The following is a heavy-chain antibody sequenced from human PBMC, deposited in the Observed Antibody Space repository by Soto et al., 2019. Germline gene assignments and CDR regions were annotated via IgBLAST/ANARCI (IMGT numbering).Heavy chain of an antibody. CDR1: GFTFSSYS. D-gene: IGHD3-9*01. CDR3: ASVLRYFDWSVY. CDR2: ISSSSSYI. Sequence: EVQLVESGGGLVKPGGSLRLSCAASGFTFSSYSMNWVRQAPGKGLEWVSSISSSSSYIYYADSVKGRFTISRDNAKNSLYLQMNSLRAEDTAVYYCASVLRYFDWSVYWGQGTPVTVSS. J-gene: IGHJ4*02. V-gene: IGHV3-21*01.